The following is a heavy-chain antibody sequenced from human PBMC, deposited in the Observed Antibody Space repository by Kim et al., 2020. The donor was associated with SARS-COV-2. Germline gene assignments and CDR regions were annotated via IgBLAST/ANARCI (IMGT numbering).Heavy chain of an antibody. J-gene: IGHJ4*02. CDR3: ATTGYSRRRDY. D-gene: IGHD6-13*01. CDR2: INHSGST. CDR1: GGSFSGYY. V-gene: IGHV4-34*01. Sequence: SETLSLTCAVYGGSFSGYYWSWIRQPPGKGLEWIGEINHSGSTNYNPSLKSRVTISVDTSKNQFSLKLSSVTAADTAVYYCATTGYSRRRDYWGQGTLVTVSS.